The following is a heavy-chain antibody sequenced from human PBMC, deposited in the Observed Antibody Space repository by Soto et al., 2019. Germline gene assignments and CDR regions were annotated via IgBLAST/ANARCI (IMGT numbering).Heavy chain of an antibody. D-gene: IGHD3-3*01. Sequence: LRCSCVACGCTFNRYGIRWDRQAPGKGLEWMALISEDSNDKDYADTVKGRLTMSRENFTHTLYLRMNSPRPEDTDVSPCATTLRFLALAIDYYDGMEVWRRETRVAACS. V-gene: IGHV3-30*03. J-gene: IGHJ6*02. CDR3: ATTLRFLALAIDYYDGMEV. CDR2: ISEDSNDK. CDR1: GCTFNRYG.